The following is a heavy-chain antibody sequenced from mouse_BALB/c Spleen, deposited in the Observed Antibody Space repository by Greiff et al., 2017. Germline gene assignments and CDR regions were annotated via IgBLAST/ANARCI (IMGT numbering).Heavy chain of an antibody. CDR3: ASYGHYYAMDY. CDR2: IDPSDSET. D-gene: IGHD1-1*02. V-gene: IGHV1S127*01. J-gene: IGHJ4*01. Sequence: QVHVKQSGPQLVRPGASVKISCKASGYSFTSYWMHWVKQRPGQGLEWIGMIDPSDSETRLNQKFKDKATLTVDKSSSTAYMQLSSPTSEDSAVYYCASYGHYYAMDYWGQGTSVTVSS. CDR1: GYSFTSYW.